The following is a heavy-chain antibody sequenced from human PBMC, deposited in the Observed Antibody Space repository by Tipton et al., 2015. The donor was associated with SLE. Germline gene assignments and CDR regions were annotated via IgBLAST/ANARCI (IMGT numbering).Heavy chain of an antibody. CDR3: ASLAGYSSSWSDAFDI. CDR2: IYYSGST. J-gene: IGHJ3*02. V-gene: IGHV4-61*05. Sequence: TLSLTCTVSGGSISSSSYYWGWIRQPPGKGLEWIGYIYYSGSTNYNPSLKSRVTISVDTSKNQFSLKLSSVTAADTAVYYCASLAGYSSSWSDAFDIWGQGTMVTVSS. CDR1: GGSISSSSYY. D-gene: IGHD6-13*01.